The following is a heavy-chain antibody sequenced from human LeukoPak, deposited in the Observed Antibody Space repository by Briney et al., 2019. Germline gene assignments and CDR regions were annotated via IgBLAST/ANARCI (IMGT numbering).Heavy chain of an antibody. V-gene: IGHV4-4*07. Sequence: SETLSLTCTVSGGSISSYYWSWIRQPAGKGLEWIGRIYTSGSTNYNPSLKSRGTMSVDTSKNQFSLKLGSGTAAGMAVYYCATYYIWTGDLDWVFDIWGQGKMVSVSS. CDR2: IYTSGST. D-gene: IGHD3-9*01. CDR1: GGSISSYY. J-gene: IGHJ3*02. CDR3: ATYYIWTGDLDWVFDI.